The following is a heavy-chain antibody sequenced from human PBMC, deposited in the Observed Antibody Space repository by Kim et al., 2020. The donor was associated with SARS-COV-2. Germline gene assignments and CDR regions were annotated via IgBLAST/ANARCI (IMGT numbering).Heavy chain of an antibody. CDR1: GYTFTSYY. V-gene: IGHV1-46*01. CDR2: INPSGGST. Sequence: ASVKVSCKASGYTFTSYYMHWVRQAPGQGLEWMGIINPSGGSTSYAQKFQGRVTMTRDTSTSTVYMELSSLRSEDTAVYYCARNEVPLANGVVSWSDYWGQGTLVTVSS. J-gene: IGHJ4*02. D-gene: IGHD2-8*01. CDR3: ARNEVPLANGVVSWSDY.